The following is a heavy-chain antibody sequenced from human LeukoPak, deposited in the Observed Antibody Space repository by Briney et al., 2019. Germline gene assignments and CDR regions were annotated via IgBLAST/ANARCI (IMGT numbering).Heavy chain of an antibody. CDR2: ISYTGNT. Sequence: SETLSLTCTVSGGSISTSDYFWAWIRQPPGRGREWIASISYTGNTFYNASFRSRATQSRDTSKNQFSLKLTSLTAADTAVHYCARVRTGSQSDSWGQGTLVIVSS. V-gene: IGHV4-39*07. D-gene: IGHD3-10*01. CDR1: GGSISTSDYF. CDR3: ARVRTGSQSDS. J-gene: IGHJ5*01.